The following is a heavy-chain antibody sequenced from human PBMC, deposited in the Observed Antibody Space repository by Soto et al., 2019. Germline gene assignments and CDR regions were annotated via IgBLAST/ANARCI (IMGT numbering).Heavy chain of an antibody. D-gene: IGHD4-17*01. V-gene: IGHV3-23*01. CDR1: GFTFSSYA. J-gene: IGHJ6*03. Sequence: GGSLRLSCAASGFTFSSYAMSWVRQAPGKGLEWVSAISGSGGSTYYADSVKGRFTISRDNSKNTLYLQMNSLRAEDTAVYYCAKDSGGFDYGDYDVVDYYYMDVWGKGTTVTVSS. CDR2: ISGSGGST. CDR3: AKDSGGFDYGDYDVVDYYYMDV.